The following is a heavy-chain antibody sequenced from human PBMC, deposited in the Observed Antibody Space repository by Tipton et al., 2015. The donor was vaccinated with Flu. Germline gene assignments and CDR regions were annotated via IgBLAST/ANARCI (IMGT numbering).Heavy chain of an antibody. CDR1: GFTFSSHN. Sequence: SLRLSCAASGFTFSSHNMHWVRQAPGRALEWLSVIKSDGTFVNYIDSVKGRFTISRDNSKNILFLQMNSLRADDTAVYSCAKVIPELVAGLDSWGQGTLVTVSS. D-gene: IGHD6-19*01. V-gene: IGHV3-21*04. CDR3: AKVIPELVAGLDS. J-gene: IGHJ4*02. CDR2: IKSDGTFV.